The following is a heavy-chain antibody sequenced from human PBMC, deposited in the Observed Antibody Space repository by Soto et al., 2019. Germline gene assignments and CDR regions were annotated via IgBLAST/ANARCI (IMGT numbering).Heavy chain of an antibody. Sequence: QVQLQESGPGLVKPSETLSLTCTVSGDSISTYYWTWIRQSPGKGLEWIAFIYYGGSTNYNPSLKSPVPISVDTSKTQFSPKLNSVTAADTAVYYCARPGRDWGSLDYWGQGTLVTVSS. CDR3: ARPGRDWGSLDY. D-gene: IGHD7-27*01. CDR2: IYYGGST. J-gene: IGHJ4*02. V-gene: IGHV4-59*08. CDR1: GDSISTYY.